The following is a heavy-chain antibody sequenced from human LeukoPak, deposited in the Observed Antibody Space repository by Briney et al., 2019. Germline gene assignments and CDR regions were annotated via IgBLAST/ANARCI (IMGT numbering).Heavy chain of an antibody. Sequence: GGSLRLSCAASGFTFISYGMNGVRQAPGKGLEWVAVISYDGSNKYYADSVKGRFTISRDNSKNTLYLQMNSLRAEDTAVYYCARYHGSTHYFDYWGQGTLVTVSS. CDR3: ARYHGSTHYFDY. CDR1: GFTFISYG. D-gene: IGHD1-26*01. CDR2: ISYDGSNK. J-gene: IGHJ4*02. V-gene: IGHV3-30*03.